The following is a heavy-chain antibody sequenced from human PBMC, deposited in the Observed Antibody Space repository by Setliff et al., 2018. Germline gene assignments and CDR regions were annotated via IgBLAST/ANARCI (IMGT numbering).Heavy chain of an antibody. V-gene: IGHV3-30*02. CDR1: GFSFSTYG. Sequence: GGSLRLSCAASGFSFSTYGIHWVRHTPGKGLEWVAYIRYDGSKKDYADYVRGRFTISRDDSKNTVSLQMNSLRAEDTAVYYCAKEIQPRRGPVYDSSGLEFDYWGQGTLVTVSS. D-gene: IGHD3-22*01. J-gene: IGHJ4*01. CDR2: IRYDGSKK. CDR3: AKEIQPRRGPVYDSSGLEFDY.